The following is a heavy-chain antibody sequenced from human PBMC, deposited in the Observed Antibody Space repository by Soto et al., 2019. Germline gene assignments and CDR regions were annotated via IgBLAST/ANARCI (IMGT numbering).Heavy chain of an antibody. CDR2: IYHSGST. CDR3: ARETSRGAFDI. J-gene: IGHJ3*02. D-gene: IGHD2-2*01. Sequence: QVQLQESGPGLVQPSGTLSLTCAVSGDSISSSNWWSWVRQPPGKGLEWIGEIYHSGSTNYSPSLKRXXTXSXXKSKNQFSLKLTSVTAADTAVYYCARETSRGAFDIWGQGTMVTVSS. CDR1: GDSISSSNW. V-gene: IGHV4-4*02.